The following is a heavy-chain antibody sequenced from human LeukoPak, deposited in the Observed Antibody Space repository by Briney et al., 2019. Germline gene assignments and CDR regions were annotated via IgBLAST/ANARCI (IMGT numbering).Heavy chain of an antibody. D-gene: IGHD3-9*01. J-gene: IGHJ4*02. CDR3: AKVEWHYDILTGYCDY. CDR2: IKQDGSEK. V-gene: IGHV3-7*03. Sequence: GGSLRLSCAASGFTFSSYWMSWVRQAPGKGLEWVANIKQDGSEKHYVDSVKGRFTISRDNSKNTLYLQMNSLRAEDTAVYYCAKVEWHYDILTGYCDYWGQGTLVTVSS. CDR1: GFTFSSYW.